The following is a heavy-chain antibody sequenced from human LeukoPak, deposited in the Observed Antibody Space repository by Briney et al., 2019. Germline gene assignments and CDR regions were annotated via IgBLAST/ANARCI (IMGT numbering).Heavy chain of an antibody. CDR1: GFTFDDYA. CDR2: ISWNSGSI. CDR3: AKEKGCCGLGTPFDY. D-gene: IGHD3-10*01. J-gene: IGHJ4*02. V-gene: IGHV3-9*01. Sequence: GRSLRLSCAASGFTFDDYAIHWVRQAPGKGLEWVSGISWNSGSIGYADSVKGRFTISRDNAKNSLYLQMNSLRAEDTALYYCAKEKGCCGLGTPFDYWGQGTLVTVSS.